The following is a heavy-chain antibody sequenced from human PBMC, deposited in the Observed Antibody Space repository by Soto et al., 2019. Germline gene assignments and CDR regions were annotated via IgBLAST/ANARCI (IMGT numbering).Heavy chain of an antibody. CDR2: INHSGST. Sequence: SETLSLTCAVYGGSFSGYYWSWIRQPPGKGLEWIGEINHSGSTNYNPSLKSRVTISVDTSKNQFSLKLSSVTAADTAVYYCARPIVVVVAATQSNAFDIWGQGTMVTVSS. CDR1: GGSFSGYY. V-gene: IGHV4-34*01. J-gene: IGHJ3*02. D-gene: IGHD2-15*01. CDR3: ARPIVVVVAATQSNAFDI.